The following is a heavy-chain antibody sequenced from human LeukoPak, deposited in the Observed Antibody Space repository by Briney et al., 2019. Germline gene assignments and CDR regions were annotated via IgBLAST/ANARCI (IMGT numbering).Heavy chain of an antibody. CDR2: INPTTGGT. D-gene: IGHD3-22*01. J-gene: IGHJ4*02. CDR3: ASDRVVADY. Sequence: ASVKVSCKASGYTFTYYYIHWVRQAPGQGIEWMGWINPTTGGTKYARKFQGRVTLTRDTSITAVYMELSRLRSDDTAVYYCASDRVVADYWGQGTLVTVSS. CDR1: GYTFTYYY. V-gene: IGHV1-2*02.